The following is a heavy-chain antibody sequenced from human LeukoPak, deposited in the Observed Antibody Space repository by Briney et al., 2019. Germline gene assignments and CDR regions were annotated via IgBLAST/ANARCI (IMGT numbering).Heavy chain of an antibody. Sequence: PSGTLSLTCTVSGGSISSSSYYWGWIRQPPGKGLEWIGSIYYSGSTYYNPSLKSRVTISVDTSKNQFSLKLSSVTAADTAVYYCARRSGRDHYGMDVWGQGTTVTVSS. J-gene: IGHJ6*02. CDR1: GGSISSSSYY. V-gene: IGHV4-39*01. CDR2: IYYSGST. D-gene: IGHD2-15*01. CDR3: ARRSGRDHYGMDV.